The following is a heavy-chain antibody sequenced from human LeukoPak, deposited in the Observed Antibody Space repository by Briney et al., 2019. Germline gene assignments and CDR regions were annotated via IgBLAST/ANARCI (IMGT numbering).Heavy chain of an antibody. J-gene: IGHJ4*02. Sequence: SETLSLTCSVSGGSISSYYWSWIRQPPGKGLEWIGYIYYSGSTNYNPSLKSQVTISVDTSKNQFSLKLSSVTAADTAVYYCAAGDKRPIELDYWGQGTLVIVSS. D-gene: IGHD2/OR15-2a*01. CDR1: GGSISSYY. V-gene: IGHV4-59*01. CDR3: AAGDKRPIELDY. CDR2: IYYSGST.